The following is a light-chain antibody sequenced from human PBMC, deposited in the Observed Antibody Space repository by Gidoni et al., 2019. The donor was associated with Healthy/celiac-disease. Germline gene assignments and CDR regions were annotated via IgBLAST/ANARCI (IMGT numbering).Light chain of an antibody. Sequence: QSALTQPASVSGSPGQSITISFTGTSSDVGCYNYVSWYQPHPGKAPKLMRYDVSNRPSGVSNRFSGSTSGNSASLTISGLQAEDEADYYCSSYTSSSAVVFGGGTKLTVL. CDR1: SSDVGCYNY. V-gene: IGLV2-14*01. J-gene: IGLJ2*01. CDR2: DVS. CDR3: SSYTSSSAVV.